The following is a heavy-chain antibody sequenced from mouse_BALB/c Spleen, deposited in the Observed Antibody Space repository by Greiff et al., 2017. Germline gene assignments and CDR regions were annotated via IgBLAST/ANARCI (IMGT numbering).Heavy chain of an antibody. CDR2: INPSNGRT. V-gene: IGHV1S81*02. J-gene: IGHJ3*01. CDR1: GYTFTSYW. Sequence: QVQLKQPGAELVKPGASVKLSCKASGYTFTSYWMHWVKQRPGQGLEWIGEINPSNGRTNYNEKFKSKATLTVDKSSSTAYMQLSSLTSEDSAVYYCARTDGSSYAWFAYWGQGTLVTVSA. CDR3: ARTDGSSYAWFAY. D-gene: IGHD1-1*01.